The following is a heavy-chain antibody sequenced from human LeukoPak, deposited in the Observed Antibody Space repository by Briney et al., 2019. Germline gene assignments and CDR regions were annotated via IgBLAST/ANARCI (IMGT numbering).Heavy chain of an antibody. CDR2: ISGSGGST. D-gene: IGHD3-22*01. CDR1: GFTFSSYA. J-gene: IGHJ4*02. CDR3: AKGDYYDSSGYSDY. V-gene: IGHV3-23*01. Sequence: GGSLRLSCAASGFTFSSYAMSWVRQAPGKGLEWVSAISGSGGSTYYADSVKGRFTISRDNSKNTLYLQMNSLRAEDTAVYYCAKGDYYDSSGYSDYWGQGTLVTVSS.